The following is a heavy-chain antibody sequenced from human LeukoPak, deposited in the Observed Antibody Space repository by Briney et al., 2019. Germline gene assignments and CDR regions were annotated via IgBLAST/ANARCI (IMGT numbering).Heavy chain of an antibody. J-gene: IGHJ4*02. CDR2: INPNSGAT. D-gene: IGHD2-2*01. Sequence: ASVKVSCKASGYTFIGYYIHWVRQAPGRGFEWMGFINPNSGATKSAQKFQGRVTMTRDTSISTAYLDLSRLTSDDTALYYCARSHCTTTNCYSHFDYWGQGTLLTVSS. CDR3: ARSHCTTTNCYSHFDY. CDR1: GYTFIGYY. V-gene: IGHV1-2*02.